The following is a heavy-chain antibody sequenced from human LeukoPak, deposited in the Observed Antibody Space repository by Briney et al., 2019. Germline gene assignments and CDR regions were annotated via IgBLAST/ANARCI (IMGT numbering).Heavy chain of an antibody. CDR3: ARAVTSSSSWYKWVNWFDP. J-gene: IGHJ5*02. D-gene: IGHD6-13*01. V-gene: IGHV4-39*07. CDR2: VYYSGNT. Sequence: SETLSLTYTVSGGSISSSNYYWGWIRQPPGTGLECIGSVYYSGNTYYNPSLKSRVTISVDTSKNQFSLKLSSVTAADTAVYYCARAVTSSSSWYKWVNWFDPWGQGTLVTVSS. CDR1: GGSISSSNYY.